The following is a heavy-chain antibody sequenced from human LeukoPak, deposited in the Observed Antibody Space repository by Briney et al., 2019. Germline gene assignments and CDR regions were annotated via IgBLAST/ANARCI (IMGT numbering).Heavy chain of an antibody. CDR3: AKGGGYEAQYYYYYLDV. Sequence: GGSLRLSCAASGFTFSNHGMNWVRPAPGKGPEWLSGVSPPGGGTYYADSVKGRFTISRDNSKNTLYLQMKSLRAEDTAVYYCAKGGGYEAQYYYYYLDVWGKGTTVTISS. V-gene: IGHV3-23*01. J-gene: IGHJ6*03. CDR2: VSPPGGGT. CDR1: GFTFSNHG. D-gene: IGHD5-12*01.